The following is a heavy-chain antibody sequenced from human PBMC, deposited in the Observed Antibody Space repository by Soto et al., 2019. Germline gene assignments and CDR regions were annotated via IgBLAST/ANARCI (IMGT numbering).Heavy chain of an antibody. CDR3: AHDSGYYYDFWSGGTFDY. D-gene: IGHD3-3*01. V-gene: IGHV2-5*01. Sequence: SGPTLVKPTQTLTLTCTFSGFSLSTSGVGVGWIRQPPGKALEWLALIYWNDDKRYSPSLKSRLTITKDTSKNQVVLTMTNMDPVDTATYYCAHDSGYYYDFWSGGTFDYWGQGTLVTVSS. J-gene: IGHJ4*02. CDR1: GFSLSTSGVG. CDR2: IYWNDDK.